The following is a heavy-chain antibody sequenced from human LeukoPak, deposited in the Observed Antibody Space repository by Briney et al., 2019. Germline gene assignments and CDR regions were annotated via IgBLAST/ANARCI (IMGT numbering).Heavy chain of an antibody. CDR2: IYHSGST. V-gene: IGHV4-30-2*01. CDR1: GGSISSGGYY. D-gene: IGHD1-26*01. J-gene: IGHJ5*02. Sequence: SETLSLTCTVSGGSISSGGYYWSWIRQPPGKGLEWIGYIYHSGSTYYNPSLKSRVTISVDRSKNQFSLKLSSVTAADTAVYYCARAPGTVGGATYWFDPWGQGTLVTVSS. CDR3: ARAPGTVGGATYWFDP.